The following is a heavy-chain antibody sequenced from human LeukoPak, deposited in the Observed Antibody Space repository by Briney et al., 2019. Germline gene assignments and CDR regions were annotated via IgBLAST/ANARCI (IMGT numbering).Heavy chain of an antibody. J-gene: IGHJ6*03. Sequence: GGSLRLSCAASGFTFSSYSMNWVRQAPGKGLEWVSYISSSGGTTYYADSVKGRFTISRDNAKNSLYLQMNSLRAEDTAVYYCARDPGDYYYHYMDVWGKGTTVTVSS. CDR3: ARDPGDYYYHYMDV. V-gene: IGHV3-48*01. CDR1: GFTFSSYS. CDR2: ISSSGGTT. D-gene: IGHD7-27*01.